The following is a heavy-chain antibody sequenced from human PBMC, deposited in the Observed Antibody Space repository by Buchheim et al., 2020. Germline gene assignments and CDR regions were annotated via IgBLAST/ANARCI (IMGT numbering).Heavy chain of an antibody. D-gene: IGHD3-22*01. V-gene: IGHV3-48*01. CDR2: ISSSSSTI. J-gene: IGHJ4*02. CDR3: ARDRNTEYYDSSGLDY. Sequence: EVQLVESGGGLVQPGGSLRLSCAASGFTFSSYSMNWVRQAPGKGLEWVSYISSSSSTIYYADSVKCRFTISRDNAKNSVYLQMNSLRAEDTAVYYCARDRNTEYYDSSGLDYWGQGTL. CDR1: GFTFSSYS.